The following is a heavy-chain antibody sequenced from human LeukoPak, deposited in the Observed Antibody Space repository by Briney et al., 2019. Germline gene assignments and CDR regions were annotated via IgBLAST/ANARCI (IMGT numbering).Heavy chain of an antibody. D-gene: IGHD1-26*01. CDR3: AKNFWVSTTSFDY. J-gene: IGHJ4*02. Sequence: PGGSLRLSCAASGLTFSNFAMSWVRQAPGKGLEWVSTISGSGGNTYYTYSVKGRFTISRDNSKKTLFLQMNSLRAEDTAVYYCAKNFWVSTTSFDYWGQGTLVTVSS. V-gene: IGHV3-23*01. CDR2: ISGSGGNT. CDR1: GLTFSNFA.